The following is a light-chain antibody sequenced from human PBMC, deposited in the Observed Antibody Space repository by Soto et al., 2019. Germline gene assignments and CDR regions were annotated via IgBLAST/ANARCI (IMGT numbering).Light chain of an antibody. J-gene: IGKJ3*01. CDR3: QQSYSTPFT. CDR1: QSISSY. V-gene: IGKV1-39*01. CDR2: AAS. Sequence: DIQMTQSPSSLSASVGDRVTITCRASQSISSYLNWYQQKPGKAPKLLIYAASSLQSGVPSRFNGNGSGTDFTHTISSLQPEDFETYYCQQSYSTPFTFGPGTKVDI.